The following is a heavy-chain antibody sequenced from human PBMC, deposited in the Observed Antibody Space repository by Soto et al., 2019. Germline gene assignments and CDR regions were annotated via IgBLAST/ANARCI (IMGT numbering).Heavy chain of an antibody. CDR1: GGSISSGDYY. CDR3: ARDPGYDSSYGPYYYYGMDV. V-gene: IGHV4-30-4*01. D-gene: IGHD3-22*01. CDR2: IYYSGST. J-gene: IGHJ6*02. Sequence: SETLSLTCTVSGGSISSGDYYWSWIRQPPGKGLEWIGYIYYSGSTYYNPSLKSRVTISVDTSKNQFSLKLSSVTAADTAVYYCARDPGYDSSYGPYYYYGMDVWGQGTTVTVSS.